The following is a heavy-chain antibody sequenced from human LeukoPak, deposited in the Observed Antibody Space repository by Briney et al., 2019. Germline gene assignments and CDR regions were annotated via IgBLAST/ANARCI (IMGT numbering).Heavy chain of an antibody. J-gene: IGHJ6*02. CDR3: ASPSPSHYDILTGYRYYGMDV. CDR2: IIPILGIA. V-gene: IGHV1-69*04. CDR1: GGTFSSYA. D-gene: IGHD3-9*01. Sequence: SVKVSCKASGGTFSSYAISWVRQAPRQGLEWMGRIIPILGIANYAQKFQRRVTITADKSTSTAYIELSSLRSEDTAVYYCASPSPSHYDILTGYRYYGMDVWGQGTTVTVSS.